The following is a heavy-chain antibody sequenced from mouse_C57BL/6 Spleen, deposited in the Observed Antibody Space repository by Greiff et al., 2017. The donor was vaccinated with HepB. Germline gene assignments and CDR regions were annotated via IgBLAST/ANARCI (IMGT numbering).Heavy chain of an antibody. Sequence: EVMLVASGGGLVQPGGSLSLSCAASGFTFTDYYMSWVRQPPGKALAWLGFIRNKANGYTTEYSASVKGRFTISRDNSQRILYLHRNALRAEDSATYYCARSPIIYYYGSRYAMDYWGQGTSVTVSS. J-gene: IGHJ4*01. CDR3: ARSPIIYYYGSRYAMDY. D-gene: IGHD1-1*01. CDR2: IRNKANGYTT. V-gene: IGHV7-3*01. CDR1: GFTFTDYY.